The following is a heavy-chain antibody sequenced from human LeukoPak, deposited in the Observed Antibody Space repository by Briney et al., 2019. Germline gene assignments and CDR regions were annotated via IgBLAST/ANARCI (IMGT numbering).Heavy chain of an antibody. V-gene: IGHV3-48*01. CDR3: TRDSPPDY. Sequence: GGSLRLSCAASGCIFGTYSMNWVRQAPGKGLEWVSYISSSSSTIYYADSVKGRFTISRDNAKNSLYLQMNSLRAEDTAIYYCTRDSPPDYWGQGTLVTVSS. CDR2: ISSSSSTI. J-gene: IGHJ4*02. CDR1: GCIFGTYS.